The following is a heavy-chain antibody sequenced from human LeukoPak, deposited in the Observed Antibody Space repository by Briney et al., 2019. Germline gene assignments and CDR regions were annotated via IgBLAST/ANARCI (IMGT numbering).Heavy chain of an antibody. CDR1: GFTFSSYG. D-gene: IGHD3-22*01. Sequence: GGSLRLSCAASGFTFSSYGMNWVRQAPGKGLEWVSAISSSSSYIYYADSVKGRFTISRDNAKNSLYLQMNSLRAEDTAVYYCASTYNYYDSSGYYHWFDPWGQGTLVTVSS. CDR2: ISSSSSYI. J-gene: IGHJ5*02. CDR3: ASTYNYYDSSGYYHWFDP. V-gene: IGHV3-21*04.